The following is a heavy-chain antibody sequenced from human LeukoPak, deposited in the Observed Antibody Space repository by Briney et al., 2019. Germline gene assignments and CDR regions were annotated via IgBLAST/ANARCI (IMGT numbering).Heavy chain of an antibody. CDR1: GGSISSSSYY. CDR3: AREATGGSHFDY. D-gene: IGHD7-27*01. CDR2: IYYSGST. V-gene: IGHV4-39*07. Sequence: SETLFLTCTVSGGSISSSSYYWGWIRQPPGKGLEWIGSIYYSGSTYYNPSLKSRVTISVDTSKNQFSLKLSSVTAADTAVYYCAREATGGSHFDYWGQGTLVTVSS. J-gene: IGHJ4*02.